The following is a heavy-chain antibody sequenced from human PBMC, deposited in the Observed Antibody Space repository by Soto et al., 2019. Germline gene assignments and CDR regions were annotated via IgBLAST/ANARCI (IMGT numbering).Heavy chain of an antibody. Sequence: QVQLQESGPGLVKPSQTLSLICTVSDGSISSDNYYWSWIRQHPGKGLEWIGYIYYSGSTYYNPSLKSRVTXXVXTXXNQFSLKLSSVTAADTAMYYCARAGYGDYDRGIDYWGQGTLVTVSS. D-gene: IGHD4-17*01. V-gene: IGHV4-31*03. CDR3: ARAGYGDYDRGIDY. J-gene: IGHJ4*02. CDR1: DGSISSDNYY. CDR2: IYYSGST.